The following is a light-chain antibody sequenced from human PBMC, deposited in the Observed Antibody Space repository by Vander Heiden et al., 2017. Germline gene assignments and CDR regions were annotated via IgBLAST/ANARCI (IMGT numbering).Light chain of an antibody. V-gene: IGLV5-45*02. CDR1: SGINVGTYR. CDR2: YKSDSDK. J-gene: IGLJ3*02. CDR3: MIWHSSAWV. Sequence: QAVLTQPSSLSASPGASASRTCTLRSGINVGTYRIYWYQQKPGSPPQYLLRYKSDSDKQQGSGVPSRFSGSKDASANAGILLISGLQSEDEADYYCMIWHSSAWVFGRGTKLTVL.